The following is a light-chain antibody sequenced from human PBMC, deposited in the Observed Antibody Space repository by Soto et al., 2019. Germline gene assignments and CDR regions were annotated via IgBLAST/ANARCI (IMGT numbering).Light chain of an antibody. J-gene: IGKJ4*01. Sequence: EIVMTQSPATLSVSPGERATLSCRASQSVSSNLAWYQQKPGQAPRLLMYGASNRATGIPARFSGSGSGREFTLTISSMQSEDFAVYYCKQYNNWPPLTFGGGTKVDIK. CDR1: QSVSSN. CDR2: GAS. CDR3: KQYNNWPPLT. V-gene: IGKV3-15*01.